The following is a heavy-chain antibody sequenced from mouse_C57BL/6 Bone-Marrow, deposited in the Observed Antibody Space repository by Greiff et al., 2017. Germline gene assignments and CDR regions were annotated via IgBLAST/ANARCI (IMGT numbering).Heavy chain of an antibody. Sequence: EVQLVESGGGLVQSGRSLRLSCATSGFTFSDFYMEWVRQAPGKGLEWIAASRNKANDYTTEYSASVKGRFIVSRDTSQSILYLQMNALRAEDTAIYYCARDAGDDCDWYFDVWGTGTTVTVSS. D-gene: IGHD2-4*01. CDR1: GFTFSDFY. CDR2: SRNKANDYTT. CDR3: ARDAGDDCDWYFDV. V-gene: IGHV7-1*01. J-gene: IGHJ1*03.